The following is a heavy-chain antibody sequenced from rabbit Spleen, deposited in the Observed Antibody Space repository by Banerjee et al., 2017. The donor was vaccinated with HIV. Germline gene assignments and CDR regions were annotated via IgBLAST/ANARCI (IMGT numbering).Heavy chain of an antibody. V-gene: IGHV1S45*01. D-gene: IGHD1-1*01. CDR3: ARDLDGVIGWNFGW. CDR1: GFSFSSSYY. J-gene: IGHJ4*01. Sequence: QEQLVESGGGLVQPGGSLTLTCTASGFSFSSSYYMCWVRQAPGKGLECIACIYPDSSGSTYYASWAKGRFTISKTSSTTVTLEMTSLTAADTATYFCARDLDGVIGWNFGWWGPGTLVTVS. CDR2: IYPDSSGST.